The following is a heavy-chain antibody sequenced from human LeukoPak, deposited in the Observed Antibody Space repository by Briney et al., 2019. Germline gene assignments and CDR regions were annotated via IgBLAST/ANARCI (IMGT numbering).Heavy chain of an antibody. V-gene: IGHV1-18*01. CDR1: GYPFTSHG. J-gene: IGHJ4*02. D-gene: IGHD3-10*01. CDR3: ARFGVQIYHYGSGTYFYDY. CDR2: ISPYNDDT. Sequence: ASVKVSCKASGYPFTSHGISWVRQASGQGLEWMGWISPYNDDTDHVQKLQGRVTMTTDISTNTAYLELRSLRSDDTAVYHCARFGVQIYHYGSGTYFYDYWGQGTLVTVSS.